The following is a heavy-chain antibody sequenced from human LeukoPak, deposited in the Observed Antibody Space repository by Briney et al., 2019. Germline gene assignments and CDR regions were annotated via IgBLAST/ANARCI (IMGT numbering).Heavy chain of an antibody. CDR1: GGSISSYY. D-gene: IGHD3-22*01. CDR2: INHSGST. Sequence: SETLSLTCTVSGGSISSYYWSWIRQPPGKGLEWIGEINHSGSTNYNPSLKSRVTISVDTSKNQFSLKLSSVTAADTAVYYCARRAYYYDSSGYWWGQGTLVTVSS. CDR3: ARRAYYYDSSGYW. J-gene: IGHJ4*02. V-gene: IGHV4-34*01.